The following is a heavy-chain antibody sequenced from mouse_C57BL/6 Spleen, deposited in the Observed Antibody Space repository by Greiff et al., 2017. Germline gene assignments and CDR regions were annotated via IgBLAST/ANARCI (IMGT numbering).Heavy chain of an antibody. V-gene: IGHV1-50*01. J-gene: IGHJ3*01. CDR3: ARSIRDSSAWFAY. Sequence: QVQLQQPGAELVKPGASVKLSCKASGYTFTSYWMQWVKQRPGQGLEWIGEIDPSDSYTNYNQKFKGQATLTVDTSSSTAYMQLSSLTSEDSAVYYCARSIRDSSAWFAYWGQGTLVTVSA. D-gene: IGHD3-2*02. CDR1: GYTFTSYW. CDR2: IDPSDSYT.